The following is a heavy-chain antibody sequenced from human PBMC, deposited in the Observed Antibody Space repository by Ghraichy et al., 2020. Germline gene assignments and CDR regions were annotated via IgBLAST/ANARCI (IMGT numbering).Heavy chain of an antibody. CDR2: IIPILGIA. D-gene: IGHD3-10*01. Sequence: SVKVSCKASGGTFSSYTISWVRQAPGQGLEWMGRIIPILGIANYAQKFQGRVTITADKSTSTAYMELSSLRSEDTAVYYCARGIQITMVRGNYFQHWGQGTLVTVSS. CDR1: GGTFSSYT. J-gene: IGHJ1*01. V-gene: IGHV1-69*02. CDR3: ARGIQITMVRGNYFQH.